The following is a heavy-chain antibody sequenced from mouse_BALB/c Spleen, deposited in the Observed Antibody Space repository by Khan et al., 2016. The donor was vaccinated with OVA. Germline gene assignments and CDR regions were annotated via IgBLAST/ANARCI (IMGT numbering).Heavy chain of an antibody. V-gene: IGHV3-2*02. D-gene: IGHD2-3*01. CDR2: ISYSGST. CDR1: GYSITSDYA. Sequence: EVKLLESGPGLVKPSQSLSLTCTATGYSITSDYAWNWLRQFPGNKLEWMGYISYSGSTNYNPALKSRISITRDTSKNQFFLQLNSVTTEDTATYYCARDGSRYNYAMDYWGQGTSVTVSS. CDR3: ARDGSRYNYAMDY. J-gene: IGHJ4*01.